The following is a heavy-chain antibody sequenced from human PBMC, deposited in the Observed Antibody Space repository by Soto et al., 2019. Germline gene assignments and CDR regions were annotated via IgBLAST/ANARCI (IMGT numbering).Heavy chain of an antibody. D-gene: IGHD3-10*01. J-gene: IGHJ3*02. CDR3: AIDPHITMVRGVILGDAFDI. V-gene: IGHV4-59*01. Sequence: PSETLSLTCTVSGGSISSYYWSWIRQPPGKGLEWIGYIYYSGSTNYNPSLKSRVTISVGTSKNQFSLKLSSVTAADTAVYYCAIDPHITMVRGVILGDAFDIWGQGTMVTVSS. CDR2: IYYSGST. CDR1: GGSISSYY.